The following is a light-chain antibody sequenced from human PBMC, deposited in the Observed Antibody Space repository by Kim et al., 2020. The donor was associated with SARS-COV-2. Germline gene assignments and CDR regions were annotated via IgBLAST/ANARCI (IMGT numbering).Light chain of an antibody. CDR1: DSNIGSHY. V-gene: IGLV1-47*01. CDR3: ATWDAGLSGPV. Sequence: QSVLTQPPSASGTPGQTVTISCSGSDSNIGSHYVYWFQQLPGSAPNLLIYMDDQRPSGVPDRFSGSRSGTSASLAISGLRPEDDADYHCATWDAGLSGPVFGGGTQLTVL. J-gene: IGLJ3*02. CDR2: MDD.